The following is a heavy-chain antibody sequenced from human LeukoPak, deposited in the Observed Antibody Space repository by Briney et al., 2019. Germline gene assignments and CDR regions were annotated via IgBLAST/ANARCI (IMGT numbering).Heavy chain of an antibody. V-gene: IGHV1-69*13. D-gene: IGHD5-24*01. J-gene: IGHJ3*02. CDR3: AGDGVELVEMAPKYAFDI. Sequence: SVKVSCKASGGTFSSYAISWVRQAPGQGLEWMGGIIPIFGTANYAQKFQGRVTITADESTSTAYMELSSLRSEDTAVYYCAGDGVELVEMAPKYAFDIWGQGTMVTVSS. CDR1: GGTFSSYA. CDR2: IIPIFGTA.